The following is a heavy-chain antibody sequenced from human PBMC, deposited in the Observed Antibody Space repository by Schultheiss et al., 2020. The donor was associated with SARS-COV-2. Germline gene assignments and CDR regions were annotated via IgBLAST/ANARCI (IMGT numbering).Heavy chain of an antibody. Sequence: GGSLRLSCAGSGFNFNNAWLSWVRQAPGKGLEWVAVVSYDGSNKLYADSVKGRFTISRDNSRDTLDLQMNSLRAEDTAVYYCARYLLGYCSGGSCYYGMDVWGQGTTVTVSS. J-gene: IGHJ6*02. D-gene: IGHD2-15*01. CDR3: ARYLLGYCSGGSCYYGMDV. CDR2: VSYDGSNK. V-gene: IGHV3-33*05. CDR1: GFNFNNAW.